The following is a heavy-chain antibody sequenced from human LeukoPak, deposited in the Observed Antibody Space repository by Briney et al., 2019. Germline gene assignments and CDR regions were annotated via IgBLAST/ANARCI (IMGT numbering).Heavy chain of an antibody. CDR2: ISYDGSNK. J-gene: IGHJ4*02. Sequence: PGGSLRLSCAASGFTFSYYAMHWVRQAPGKGLEWVAVISYDGSNKYYADSVKGRFTISRDNSKNTVYLQMNSLRVEDTALYYCVRSLDYWGQGTLVTVSS. CDR1: GFTFSYYA. CDR3: VRSLDY. V-gene: IGHV3-30-3*01.